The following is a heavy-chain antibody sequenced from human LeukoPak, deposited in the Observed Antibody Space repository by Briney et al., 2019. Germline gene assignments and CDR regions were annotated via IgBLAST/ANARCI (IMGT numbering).Heavy chain of an antibody. V-gene: IGHV4-39*07. D-gene: IGHD6-13*01. CDR3: ARGRLGRYNRIAAAGMGVYFDY. CDR2: IYYSGST. CDR1: GGSISSSSYY. J-gene: IGHJ4*02. Sequence: SETLSLTCTVSGGSISSSSYYWGWIRQPPGKGLEWIGSIYYSGSTYYNPSLKSRVTISVDTSKNQFSLKLSSVTAADTAVYYCARGRLGRYNRIAAAGMGVYFDYWGQGTLVTVSS.